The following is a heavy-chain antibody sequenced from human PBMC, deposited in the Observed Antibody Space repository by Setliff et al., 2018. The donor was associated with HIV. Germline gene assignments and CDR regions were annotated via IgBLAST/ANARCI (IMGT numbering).Heavy chain of an antibody. CDR3: AKKGYCSGGHCHTDWYYYMDV. CDR1: GFTLSTNT. CDR2: ISHSNRDV. V-gene: IGHV3-21*01. Sequence: GGSLRLSCVVSGFTLSTNTLNWNWVRQAPGKGLEWVSSISHSNRDVNYADSVKGRFTISRDNAKNSLYLQMNSLRTEDTAVYYCAKKGYCSGGHCHTDWYYYMDVWGKGTTVTVSS. J-gene: IGHJ6*03. D-gene: IGHD2-15*01.